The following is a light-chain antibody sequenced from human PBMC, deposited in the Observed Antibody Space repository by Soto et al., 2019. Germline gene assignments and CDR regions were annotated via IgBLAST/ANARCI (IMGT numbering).Light chain of an antibody. CDR1: SSDVGAYTF. V-gene: IGLV2-14*03. CDR3: SSYTSSSPHV. CDR2: DVS. Sequence: QSALTQPASVSGSPGQSITISCTGTSSDVGAYTFVSWYQQNPDKVPKLMSFDVSRRPSGVSDRFSGSKSGNTASLTISGLQPEDEADYYCSSYTSSSPHVFGSGTKLTVL. J-gene: IGLJ1*01.